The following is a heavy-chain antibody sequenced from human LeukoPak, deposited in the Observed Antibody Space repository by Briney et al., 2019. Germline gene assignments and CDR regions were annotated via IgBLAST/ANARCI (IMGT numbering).Heavy chain of an antibody. J-gene: IGHJ5*02. D-gene: IGHD2-15*01. CDR2: IYYSGST. CDR1: GGSISSYY. V-gene: IGHV4-59*01. CDR3: ARKTSVVAAQNWFDP. Sequence: SETLSLTCTVSGGSISSYYWSWIRQLPGKGLEWIGYIYYSGSTNYNPSLKSRVTIPVDTSKNQFSLKLSSVTAADTAVYYCARKTSVVAAQNWFDPWGQGTLVTVSS.